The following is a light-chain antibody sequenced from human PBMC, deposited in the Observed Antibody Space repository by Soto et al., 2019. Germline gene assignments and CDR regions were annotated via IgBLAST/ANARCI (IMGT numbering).Light chain of an antibody. CDR1: QSLSSYF. V-gene: IGKV3-20*01. J-gene: IGKJ1*01. CDR3: QHYGDSRT. CDR2: AAA. Sequence: ELVLTQSPGTLSLSPGERATLSCRASQSLSSYFLAWYQQKPGQAPRLLIYAAASRATGIPDRFSGGGSGTDFTLSISRLEPEDFAVYYCQHYGDSRTFGQGTKVDIK.